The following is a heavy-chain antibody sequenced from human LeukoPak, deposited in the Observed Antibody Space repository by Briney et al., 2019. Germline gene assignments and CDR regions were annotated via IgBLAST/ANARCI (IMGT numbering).Heavy chain of an antibody. D-gene: IGHD1-7*01. Sequence: GGSLRLSCAASGFTFSSYSMNWVRQTPGKGLEWVSYISSSSSTIYYADSVKGRFTISRDNAKNSLYLQMNSLRAEDTAVYYCARDLRNWNYIFDYWGQGTLVTVSS. V-gene: IGHV3-48*01. CDR1: GFTFSSYS. CDR3: ARDLRNWNYIFDY. J-gene: IGHJ4*02. CDR2: ISSSSSTI.